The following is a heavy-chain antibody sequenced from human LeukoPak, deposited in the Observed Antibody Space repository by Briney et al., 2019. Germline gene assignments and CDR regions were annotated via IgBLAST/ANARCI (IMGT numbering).Heavy chain of an antibody. D-gene: IGHD3-22*01. CDR2: IYSSGST. Sequence: SETLSLTCTVSGGSITTSTYYWAWIRRPPGKGLEWIGSIYSSGSTYYNPSLKSRVTISVDTSKNQFSLKLSSVTAADTAVYYCARGFSSGYDSSGYYSLRRDAFDIWGQGTMVTVSS. V-gene: IGHV4-39*07. J-gene: IGHJ3*02. CDR3: ARGFSSGYDSSGYYSLRRDAFDI. CDR1: GGSITTSTYY.